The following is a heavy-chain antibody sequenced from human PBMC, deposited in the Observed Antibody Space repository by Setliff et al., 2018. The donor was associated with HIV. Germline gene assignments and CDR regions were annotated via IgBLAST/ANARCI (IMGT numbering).Heavy chain of an antibody. D-gene: IGHD3-9*01. CDR3: VRTPTTYYDILTGYRFDP. V-gene: IGHV3-30*04. CDR1: GFTFSSYA. J-gene: IGHJ5*02. Sequence: GGSLRLSCAASGFTFSSYAMQWVRQAPGKGLEWVAVISSDGSNEYYADSVKGRFTISRDNSKNTLYVQMNSLRVEDTAVYFCVRTPTTYYDILTGYRFDPWGQGTLVTVSS. CDR2: ISSDGSNE.